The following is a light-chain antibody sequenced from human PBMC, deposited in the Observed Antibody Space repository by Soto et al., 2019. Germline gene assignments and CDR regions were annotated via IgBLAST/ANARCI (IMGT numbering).Light chain of an antibody. CDR2: DAS. CDR3: QQRSNWPPLT. J-gene: IGKJ4*01. V-gene: IGKV3-11*01. CDR1: QSVSSY. Sequence: EIVLTQSPATLSLSPGERATLSCRASQSVSSYLAWYQQKPGQAPRLLIYDASNRATGIPARFSGSGSGTDFTLTIRSLEPEDFAVYYCQQRSNWPPLTFGGGTTVDIK.